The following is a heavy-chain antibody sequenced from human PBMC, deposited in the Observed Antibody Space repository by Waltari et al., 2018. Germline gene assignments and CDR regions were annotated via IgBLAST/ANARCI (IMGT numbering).Heavy chain of an antibody. V-gene: IGHV4-59*01. J-gene: IGHJ4*02. D-gene: IGHD3-3*01. CDR2: IAYNGRT. CDR3: GRSYDFWSGYPLDY. Sequence: QVQLQESGPGLVKPSETLSLTCAVSGDSIYNYYWNWIRQPPGKELEWIGYIAYNGRTNYNPSLKSRVTISVDTSKTQFSLKLTSVTAADTAVYYCGRSYDFWSGYPLDYWGPGSLVTVSS. CDR1: GDSIYNYY.